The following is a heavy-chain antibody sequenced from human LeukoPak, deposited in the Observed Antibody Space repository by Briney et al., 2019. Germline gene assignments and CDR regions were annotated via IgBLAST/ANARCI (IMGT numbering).Heavy chain of an antibody. J-gene: IGHJ4*02. V-gene: IGHV4-34*01. Sequence: SETLSLTCAVYGGSFSGYYWSWIRQPPGKGLEWIGEISHSGSTNYNPSLKSRVTISVDTSKNQFSLKLSPVTAADTAVYYCAADSSGYRPFDYWGQGTLVTVSS. CDR2: ISHSGST. CDR1: GGSFSGYY. D-gene: IGHD3-22*01. CDR3: AADSSGYRPFDY.